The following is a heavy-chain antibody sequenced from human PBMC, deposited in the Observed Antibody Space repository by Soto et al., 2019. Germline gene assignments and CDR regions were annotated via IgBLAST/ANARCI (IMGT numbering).Heavy chain of an antibody. V-gene: IGHV3-30-3*01. Sequence: QVQLVESGGGVVQPGRSLRLSCAASGFTLSSYAMHWVRQAPGKGLEWMALVSYDGSNKYSADSVKGRFTISRDTSKNTLYLQMNSRLVEDTAVYYCARTAKGTSRGGFDSWGQGSLVTVSP. CDR1: GFTLSSYA. CDR2: VSYDGSNK. D-gene: IGHD3-10*01. CDR3: ARTAKGTSRGGFDS. J-gene: IGHJ4*02.